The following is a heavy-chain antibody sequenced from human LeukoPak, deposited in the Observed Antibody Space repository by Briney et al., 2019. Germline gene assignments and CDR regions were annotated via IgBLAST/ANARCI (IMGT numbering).Heavy chain of an antibody. D-gene: IGHD1-26*01. CDR1: GFTFSSYS. V-gene: IGHV3-21*01. Sequence: NPGGSLRLSCAASGFTFSSYSMNWVRQAPGKGLEWVSSISSSSSYIYYADSVKGRFTISRDNAKNSLYLQMNSLRAEDTAVYYRVRDVRYSRYYDYHATDVWGQGTTVTVAS. CDR3: VRDVRYSRYYDYHATDV. CDR2: ISSSSSYI. J-gene: IGHJ6*02.